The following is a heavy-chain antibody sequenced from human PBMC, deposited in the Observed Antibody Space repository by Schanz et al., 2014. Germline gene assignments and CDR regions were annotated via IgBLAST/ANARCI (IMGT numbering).Heavy chain of an antibody. CDR1: GFTFSSYG. D-gene: IGHD2-2*01. V-gene: IGHV3-30*18. CDR3: AKVSTHIDIVLVPTAIDY. J-gene: IGHJ4*02. CDR2: MSYDGSIK. Sequence: QVQLVESGGGVVQPGRSLRLSCAASGFTFSSYGMHWVRQAPGKGLEWVAAMSYDGSIKYYGDSVKGRFTISRDNSKNTLYLHMNSLRSEDTAVYYCAKVSTHIDIVLVPTAIDYWGQGTLVNVSS.